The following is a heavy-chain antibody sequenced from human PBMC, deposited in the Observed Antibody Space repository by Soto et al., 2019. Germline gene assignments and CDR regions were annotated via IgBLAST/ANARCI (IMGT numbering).Heavy chain of an antibody. Sequence: ASGKVSCKASGYTFTRYGIGWARQAPGQGLEWMGWINTYNGNTNYAQNVQGRVTLTTDTSTSTAYMELRSLRSDDTAVYYCARDPTIFGVVQNYGMDVWGQGTTVTVSS. CDR1: GYTFTRYG. CDR2: INTYNGNT. CDR3: ARDPTIFGVVQNYGMDV. J-gene: IGHJ6*02. D-gene: IGHD3-3*01. V-gene: IGHV1-18*01.